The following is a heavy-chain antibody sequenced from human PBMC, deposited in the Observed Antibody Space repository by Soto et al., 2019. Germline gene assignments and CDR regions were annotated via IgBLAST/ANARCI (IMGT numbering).Heavy chain of an antibody. Sequence: SAKVSCKASGGTFSSYAISWVRQAPGQGLEWMGGIIPIFGTANYAQKFQGRVTITADESTSTAYMELSSLRSEDTAVYYCARYASPGYSSNADRDNAFDIWGQGTMVTVSS. CDR1: GGTFSSYA. CDR2: IIPIFGTA. D-gene: IGHD6-13*01. J-gene: IGHJ3*02. V-gene: IGHV1-69*13. CDR3: ARYASPGYSSNADRDNAFDI.